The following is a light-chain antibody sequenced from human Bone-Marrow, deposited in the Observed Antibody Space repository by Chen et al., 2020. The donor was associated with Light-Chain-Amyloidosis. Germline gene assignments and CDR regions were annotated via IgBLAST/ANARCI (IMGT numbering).Light chain of an antibody. CDR3: QSADSSGTYEVI. Sequence: SYGLTQTHSVSVSPGQTARITCSGDDLPTKYAYWYQQKPGQAPVLVRHRDTERPSGISERFSGSSSGTTATLTISGVQAEDEADYHCQSADSSGTYEVIFGGGTKLTVL. J-gene: IGLJ2*01. CDR1: DLPTKY. CDR2: RDT. V-gene: IGLV3-25*03.